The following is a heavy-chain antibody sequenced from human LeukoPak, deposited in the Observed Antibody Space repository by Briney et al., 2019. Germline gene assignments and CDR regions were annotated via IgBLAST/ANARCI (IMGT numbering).Heavy chain of an antibody. Sequence: GGSLRLSCAASGVTLCSYALSWGRPAPGEGVEWVSPISGSGGSTYYDDSVKGRFTISRDNSKNTLYLQMNSLRAEDTAVYYCAKGSLIVGAINAFDIWGQGTMVTVSS. J-gene: IGHJ3*02. D-gene: IGHD1-26*01. CDR2: ISGSGGST. V-gene: IGHV3-23*01. CDR1: GVTLCSYA. CDR3: AKGSLIVGAINAFDI.